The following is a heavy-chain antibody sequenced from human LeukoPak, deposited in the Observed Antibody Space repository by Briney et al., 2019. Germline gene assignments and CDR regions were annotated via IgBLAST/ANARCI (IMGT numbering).Heavy chain of an antibody. V-gene: IGHV4-4*07. D-gene: IGHD3-22*01. J-gene: IGHJ6*02. CDR2: IYTSGST. Sequence: SETLSLTCTVSGGSISSYYWSWIRQPAGKGLEWIGRIYTSGSTNYNPSLKSRVTMSADTSKNQFSLKLSSVTAADTAVYYCARSYYYDSSGYYYFYPSGMDVWGQGTTVTVSS. CDR1: GGSISSYY. CDR3: ARSYYYDSSGYYYFYPSGMDV.